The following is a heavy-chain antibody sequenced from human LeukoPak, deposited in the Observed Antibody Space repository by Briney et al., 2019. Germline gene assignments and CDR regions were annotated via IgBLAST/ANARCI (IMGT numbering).Heavy chain of an antibody. J-gene: IGHJ4*02. D-gene: IGHD2-2*02. CDR1: GFTFSSYA. Sequence: PGGSLRLSCAASGFTFSSYAMSWVRQAPGKGLEWVAFIRYDGSNKYYADSVKGRFTISRDNSKNTLYLQMNSLRAEDTAVYYCAKDHGGYCSSTSCYTVDYWGQGTLVTVSS. CDR3: AKDHGGYCSSTSCYTVDY. V-gene: IGHV3-30*02. CDR2: IRYDGSNK.